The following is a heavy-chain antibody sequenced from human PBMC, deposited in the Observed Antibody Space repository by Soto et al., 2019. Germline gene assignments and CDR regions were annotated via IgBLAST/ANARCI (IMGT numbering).Heavy chain of an antibody. CDR2: INHSGST. V-gene: IGHV4-34*01. CDR3: ARVTISSGYDY. CDR1: GGSFSGYY. D-gene: IGHD4-4*01. J-gene: IGHJ4*02. Sequence: PSETLSLTCAVYGGSFSGYYWSWIRQPPGKGLEWIGEINHSGSTNYNPSLKSRVTISVDTSKNQFSLKLSSVTAADTAVYYCARVTISSGYDYWGQGTLVTVSS.